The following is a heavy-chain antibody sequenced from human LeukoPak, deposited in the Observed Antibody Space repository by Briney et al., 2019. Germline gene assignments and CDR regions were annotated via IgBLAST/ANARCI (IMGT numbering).Heavy chain of an antibody. CDR3: ATGRSSGWSYAFDI. CDR2: IGTLADT. D-gene: IGHD6-19*01. J-gene: IGHJ3*02. Sequence: LAGGSLRLSCAASGLTFSRHDMPWVRQVTGKGLEWVSAIGTLADTFYSDSVKGRFTISRENAKNSLYLQMNSLRAGDTAVYYCATGRSSGWSYAFDIWGRGTMVTVSS. CDR1: GLTFSRHD. V-gene: IGHV3-13*01.